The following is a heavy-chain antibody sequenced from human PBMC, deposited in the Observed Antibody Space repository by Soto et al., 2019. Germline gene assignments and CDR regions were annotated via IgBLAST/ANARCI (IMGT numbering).Heavy chain of an antibody. CDR3: AKDFQWIQLWPYYYYYGMDV. V-gene: IGHV3-30*18. D-gene: IGHD5-18*01. Sequence: PVGSLRLSCAASGFTFSSYGMHWVRQAPGKGLEWVAVISYDGSNKYYADSVKGRFTISRDNSKNTLYLQMNSLRAEDTAVYYCAKDFQWIQLWPYYYYYGMDVWGQGTTVTVSS. J-gene: IGHJ6*02. CDR1: GFTFSSYG. CDR2: ISYDGSNK.